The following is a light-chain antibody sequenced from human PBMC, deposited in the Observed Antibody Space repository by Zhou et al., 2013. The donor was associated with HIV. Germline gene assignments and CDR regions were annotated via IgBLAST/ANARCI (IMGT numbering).Light chain of an antibody. CDR2: AAS. V-gene: IGKV3-15*01. CDR1: QSVSTN. CDR3: QHYNNWPPLT. J-gene: IGKJ4*01. Sequence: EIVMTQSPATLSVSPGEGATLSCRASQSVSTNLAWYQQKPGQAPRLLIYAASARGTGIPARFSGSGSGTEFTLTISSLQSEDFAVYYCQHYNNWPPLTFGGGTKVEIK.